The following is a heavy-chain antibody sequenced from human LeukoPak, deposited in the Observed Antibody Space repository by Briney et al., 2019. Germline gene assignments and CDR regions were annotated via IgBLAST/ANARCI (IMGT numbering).Heavy chain of an antibody. J-gene: IGHJ4*02. CDR3: ARDRQLLWFGELSHYYFDY. V-gene: IGHV1-2*02. CDR2: INPNSGGT. D-gene: IGHD3-10*01. Sequence: ASVRVSCKASGYTFTGYYMHWVRQAPGQGLEWMGWINPNSGGTNYAQKFQGRVTMTRDTSISTAYMELSRLRSDDTAVYYCARDRQLLWFGELSHYYFDYWGQGTLVTVSS. CDR1: GYTFTGYY.